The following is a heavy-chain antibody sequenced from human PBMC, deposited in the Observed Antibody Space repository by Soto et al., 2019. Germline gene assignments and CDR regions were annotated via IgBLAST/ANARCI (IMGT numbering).Heavy chain of an antibody. CDR1: GGIFSNFA. CDR3: AKDGGGYP. D-gene: IGHD2-15*01. Sequence: SVKVSCKASGGIFSNFAFSWVRQAPGQGLEWVGTVVPVYGAVHYAHQFQGRVTITADESTTTTYMETSGLRSEDTAVYYCAKDGGGYPWGQGTLVTVSS. V-gene: IGHV1-69*13. J-gene: IGHJ5*02. CDR2: VVPVYGAV.